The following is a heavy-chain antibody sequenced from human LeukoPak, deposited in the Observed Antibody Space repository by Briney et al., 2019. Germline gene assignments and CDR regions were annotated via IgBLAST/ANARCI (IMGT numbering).Heavy chain of an antibody. D-gene: IGHD6-13*01. V-gene: IGHV3-9*01. J-gene: IGHJ3*02. Sequence: PGRSLRLSCAASGFTFDDYAMHWVRQAPGKGLEWVSGISWNSGSIGYADSVKGRFTISRDNAKNSLYLQMNSLRAEDTAVYYCARPRSQGSSWYVGFGAFDIWGQGTMVTVSS. CDR2: ISWNSGSI. CDR1: GFTFDDYA. CDR3: ARPRSQGSSWYVGFGAFDI.